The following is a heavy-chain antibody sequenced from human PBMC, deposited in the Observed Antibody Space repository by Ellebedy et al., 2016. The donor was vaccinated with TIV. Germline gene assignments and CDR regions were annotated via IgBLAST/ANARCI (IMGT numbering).Heavy chain of an antibody. Sequence: MPSETLSLTCTVSGGSINSYYWGWIRQHPGKGLEWIGSIYYSGETFYNPSLKSRATVSSEKSMNRFSLRLTSVTAADTAVYYCARLRVGASMPTDYWGPGTLVTVSS. D-gene: IGHD1-26*01. CDR3: ARLRVGASMPTDY. CDR1: GGSINSYY. CDR2: IYYSGET. V-gene: IGHV4-59*06. J-gene: IGHJ4*01.